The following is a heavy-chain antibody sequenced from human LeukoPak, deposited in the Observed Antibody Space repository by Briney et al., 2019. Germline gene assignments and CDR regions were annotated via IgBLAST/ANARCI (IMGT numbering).Heavy chain of an antibody. V-gene: IGHV4-61*02. CDR2: IYTSGST. CDR3: ARQKPGIAAAGTIDY. Sequence: SQTLSLTCTVSGGSISSGSYYWSWIRQPAGRGLEWIGRIYTSGSTNYNPSLKSRVTISVDTSKNQFSLKLSSVTAADTAVYYCARQKPGIAAAGTIDYWGQGTLVTVSS. D-gene: IGHD6-13*01. CDR1: GGSISSGSYY. J-gene: IGHJ4*02.